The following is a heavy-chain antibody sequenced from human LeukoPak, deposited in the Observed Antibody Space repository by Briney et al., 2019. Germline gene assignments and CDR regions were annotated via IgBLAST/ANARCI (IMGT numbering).Heavy chain of an antibody. J-gene: IGHJ5*02. D-gene: IGHD2/OR15-2a*01. CDR1: GGSFSGYY. CDR2: INHSGST. Sequence: SETLSLTCAVYGGSFSGYYWSWIRQPPGKGLEWIGEINHSGSTNYNPSLKSRVTVSVDTSKNQFSLKLSSVTAADTAVYYCARGELRSPNPWGQGTLVTVSS. V-gene: IGHV4-34*01. CDR3: ARGELRSPNP.